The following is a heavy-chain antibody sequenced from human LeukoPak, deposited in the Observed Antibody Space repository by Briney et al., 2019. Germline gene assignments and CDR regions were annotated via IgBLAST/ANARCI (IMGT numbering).Heavy chain of an antibody. CDR3: AKDGGGYYPSYYYYMDV. J-gene: IGHJ6*03. V-gene: IGHV3-30*02. CDR2: IRYDGSNK. CDR1: GFTFSSYG. Sequence: GGSLRLSCAASGFTFSSYGMHWVRQAPGKGLEWVAFIRYDGSNKYYADSVKSRFTISRDNSKNTLYLQMNSLRAEDTAVYYCAKDGGGYYPSYYYYMDVWGKGTTVTISS. D-gene: IGHD3-22*01.